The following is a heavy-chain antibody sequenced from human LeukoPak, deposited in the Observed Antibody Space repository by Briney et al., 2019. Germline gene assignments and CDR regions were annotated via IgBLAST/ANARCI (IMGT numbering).Heavy chain of an antibody. Sequence: QPARSLRLSCAASGFTFSSYAMLWVRQAPGKGLEWVAVISYDGSNKYYADSVKGRFTISRDNSKNTLYLQMNSLRAEDTAVYYCARDYYDSSGYYYDYYYYGMDVWGQGTTVTVSS. D-gene: IGHD3-22*01. CDR2: ISYDGSNK. V-gene: IGHV3-30*04. J-gene: IGHJ6*02. CDR1: GFTFSSYA. CDR3: ARDYYDSSGYYYDYYYYGMDV.